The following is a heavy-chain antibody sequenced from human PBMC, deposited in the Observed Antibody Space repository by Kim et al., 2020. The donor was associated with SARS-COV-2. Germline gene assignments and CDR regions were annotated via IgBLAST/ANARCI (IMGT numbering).Heavy chain of an antibody. J-gene: IGHJ6*02. Sequence: SETLSLTCTVSGGSISSGGYYWSWIRQHPGKGLEWIGYIYYSGSTYYNPSLNSRVTISVDTSKNQFSLKLSSVTAADTAVYYCARETGIGYSKTFYYYGLDVWGQGTTVTVSS. CDR1: GGSISSGGYY. CDR2: IYYSGST. V-gene: IGHV4-31*03. CDR3: ARETGIGYSKTFYYYGLDV. D-gene: IGHD6-13*01.